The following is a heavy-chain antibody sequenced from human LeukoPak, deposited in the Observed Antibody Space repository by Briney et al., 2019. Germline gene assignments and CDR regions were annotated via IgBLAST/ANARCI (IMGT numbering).Heavy chain of an antibody. CDR1: GFTFSSYS. D-gene: IGHD2-2*01. CDR2: IGTSSSTHI. J-gene: IGHJ4*02. Sequence: GGSLRLSCAASGFTFSSYSMNWVRQAPGKGLEWVSSIGTSSSTHIYYADSVKGRFTISRDNAKNSLSLQMNSLRGEDTAVYYCAREGPVDCSSTSCYADYWGQGTLVTVSP. V-gene: IGHV3-21*01. CDR3: AREGPVDCSSTSCYADY.